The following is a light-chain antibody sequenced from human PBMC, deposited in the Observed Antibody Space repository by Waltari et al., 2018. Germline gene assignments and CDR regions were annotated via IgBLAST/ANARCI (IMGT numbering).Light chain of an antibody. CDR1: TSDVGFYNY. J-gene: IGLJ3*02. V-gene: IGLV2-14*01. CDR2: DVS. CDR3: NSYTGSSSWV. Sequence: QFALTQPASVSGSPGQSITISCYGTTSDVGFYNYVSWYQQHPGKAPKLMIYDVSQRPAVVSDRFSGSKSGNTASLTISGLQAEDEADYYCNSYTGSSSWVFGGGTKVTV.